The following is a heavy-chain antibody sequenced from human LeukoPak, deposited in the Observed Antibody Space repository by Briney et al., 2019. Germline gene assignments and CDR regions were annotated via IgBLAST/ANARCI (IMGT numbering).Heavy chain of an antibody. V-gene: IGHV4-59*08. CDR3: ARQEGYSYGYVY. CDR2: IYYSGST. D-gene: IGHD5-18*01. J-gene: IGHJ4*02. Sequence: SETLSLTCTVSGGSISSYYWSWIRQPPGKGLEWIGYIYYSGSTNYNPSLKSRVTISVDASKNQFSLKLSSATAADTAVYYCARQEGYSYGYVYWGQGTLVTVSS. CDR1: GGSISSYY.